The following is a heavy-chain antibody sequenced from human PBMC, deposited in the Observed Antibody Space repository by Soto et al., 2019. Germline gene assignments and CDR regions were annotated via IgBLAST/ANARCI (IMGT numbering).Heavy chain of an antibody. CDR2: ISAYSGNT. D-gene: IGHD5-18*01. CDR3: AKDPSRGVVNSGYSYDPDY. Sequence: ASVKVSCKASGYSFTNYGVTWVRQAPGQGLEWMGWISAYSGNTDYAQKLQGRVSMTTDTSTTTAYMELRSLRSDDTAVYYCAKDPSRGVVNSGYSYDPDYWGQGTLVTVS. V-gene: IGHV1-18*01. J-gene: IGHJ4*02. CDR1: GYSFTNYG.